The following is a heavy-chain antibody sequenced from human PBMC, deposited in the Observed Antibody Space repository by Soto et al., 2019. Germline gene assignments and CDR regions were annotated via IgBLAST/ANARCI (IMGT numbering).Heavy chain of an antibody. CDR3: AKAPHYYDSSGYYYYYYGMDV. CDR1: GFTFSSYA. V-gene: IGHV3-23*01. J-gene: IGHJ6*02. CDR2: ISGSGGST. D-gene: IGHD3-22*01. Sequence: GGSWRLSWAASGFTFSSYAMSGVRQAPGKGLEWVSAISGSGGSTYYADSVKGRFAISRDNSKNTLYLQMNSLRAEDTAVYYCAKAPHYYDSSGYYYYYYGMDVWGQGTTVTVSS.